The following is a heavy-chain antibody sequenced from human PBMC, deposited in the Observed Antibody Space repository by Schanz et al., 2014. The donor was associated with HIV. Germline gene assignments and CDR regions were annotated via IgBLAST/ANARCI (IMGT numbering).Heavy chain of an antibody. CDR1: GFTFSSFS. Sequence: EVQVVESGGGLVKPGGSLRLSCAASGFTFSSFSMNGARTCRGHGRESVSPISSSSSYMYYADSVKGRFTISRDNAKNSLYLQMNSLRGDDTAVYYCARRDTGTLYYYYHYGMDVCG. D-gene: IGHD1-1*01. V-gene: IGHV3-21*01. CDR2: ISSSSSYM. CDR3: ARRDTGTLYYYYHYGMDV. J-gene: IGHJ6*02.